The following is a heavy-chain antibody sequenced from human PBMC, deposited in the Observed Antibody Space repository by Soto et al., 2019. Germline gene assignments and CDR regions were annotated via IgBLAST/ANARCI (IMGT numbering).Heavy chain of an antibody. CDR3: AREYCGGDCYSETSYYYYGMDV. D-gene: IGHD2-21*02. Sequence: PSETLSLTCTVSGGSISSGDYSWSWIRQPPGKGLEWIGYIFHSGITDYNPSLKSRITLSVDTSENQFSLRLSSVTAADTAVYYCAREYCGGDCYSETSYYYYGMDVWGQGTTVTVSS. V-gene: IGHV4-30-4*01. CDR2: IFHSGIT. J-gene: IGHJ6*02. CDR1: GGSISSGDYS.